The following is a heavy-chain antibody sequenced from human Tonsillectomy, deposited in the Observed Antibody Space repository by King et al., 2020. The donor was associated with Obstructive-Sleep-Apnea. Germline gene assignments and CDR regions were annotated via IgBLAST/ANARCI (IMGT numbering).Heavy chain of an antibody. D-gene: IGHD5-18*01. J-gene: IGHJ3*02. CDR3: ARESVDTAMGSDAFDI. V-gene: IGHV1-46*01. Sequence: QLVQSGAEVKKPGASVKVSCKASGYTFTSYYMHWVRQAPGQGLEWMGLINPSGGSTSYAQKFQGRVTMTRDTSTSTVYMELSSLRSEDTAVYYCARESVDTAMGSDAFDIWGQGTMVTVSS. CDR1: GYTFTSYY. CDR2: INPSGGST.